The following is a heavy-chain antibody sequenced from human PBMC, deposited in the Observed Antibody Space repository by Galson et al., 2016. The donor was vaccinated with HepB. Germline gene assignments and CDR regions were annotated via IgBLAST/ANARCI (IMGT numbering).Heavy chain of an antibody. CDR2: INPRSGGT. Sequence: SVKVSCKASGYTLTNYYLHWVRQAPGQGLEWMGWINPRSGGTNYAQKFQGRVTMTRDTSISTAYMDLSNMKSDDTAVYYCARDPYIVGTRSAFDIWGQGTMVTVSS. J-gene: IGHJ3*02. D-gene: IGHD1-26*01. V-gene: IGHV1-2*02. CDR3: ARDPYIVGTRSAFDI. CDR1: GYTLTNYY.